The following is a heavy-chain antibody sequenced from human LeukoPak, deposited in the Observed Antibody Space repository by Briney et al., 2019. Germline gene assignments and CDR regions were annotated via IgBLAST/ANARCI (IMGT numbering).Heavy chain of an antibody. CDR1: GGSISSYY. J-gene: IGHJ4*02. D-gene: IGHD3-16*02. Sequence: SETLSLTCTVSGGSISSYYWSWIRQPAGKGLEWIGRIYTSGSTNYNPSLKSRVTMSVDTSKNQFSLKLSSVTAADTAVYYCASLPNYVWGSYRDYWGQGTLVTVSS. V-gene: IGHV4-4*07. CDR2: IYTSGST. CDR3: ASLPNYVWGSYRDY.